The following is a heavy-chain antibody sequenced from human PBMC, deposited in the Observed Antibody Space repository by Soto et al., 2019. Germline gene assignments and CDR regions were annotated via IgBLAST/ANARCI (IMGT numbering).Heavy chain of an antibody. D-gene: IGHD1-1*01. CDR1: GFTFSSYA. CDR2: ISGSGSRT. Sequence: EVQLLESGGGLVRPGGSLRLSCGASGFTFSSYAMRWVRQAPGQGLEWVSGISGSGSRTYYPDSVKGRYTISRQNSRNTLYVQRSSLGAEDTAIHYSAKDTYKRGPRNYFDYWGQGTLVTVSS. V-gene: IGHV3-23*01. CDR3: AKDTYKRGPRNYFDY. J-gene: IGHJ4*02.